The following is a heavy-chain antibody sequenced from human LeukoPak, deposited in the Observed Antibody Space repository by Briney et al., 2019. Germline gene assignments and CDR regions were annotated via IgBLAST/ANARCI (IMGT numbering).Heavy chain of an antibody. V-gene: IGHV3-30*18. CDR2: ISYDGSNK. CDR3: AKDSSRRASVLRFLEWSPHYYYYSMDV. J-gene: IGHJ6*02. CDR1: GFTFSSYG. D-gene: IGHD3-3*01. Sequence: GRSLRLSCAASGFTFSSYGMHWVRQAPGKGLEWVAVISYDGSNKYYADSVKGRFTISRDNSKNTLYLQMNSLRAEDTAVYYCAKDSSRRASVLRFLEWSPHYYYYSMDVWGQGTTVTVSS.